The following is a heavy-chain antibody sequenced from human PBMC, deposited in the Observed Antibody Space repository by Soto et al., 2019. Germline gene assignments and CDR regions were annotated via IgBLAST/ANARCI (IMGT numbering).Heavy chain of an antibody. CDR3: AASIFYYGMDV. J-gene: IGHJ6*02. Sequence: LKISFKGSGCTFTNYWIGWVRQMPGKGLEWMGIIYPGDSDTKYNPSFQGQVTISADKSITTTYLQWSSLKASDTAIYYCAASIFYYGMDVWGQGTTVTVSS. V-gene: IGHV5-51*01. CDR1: GCTFTNYW. CDR2: IYPGDSDT.